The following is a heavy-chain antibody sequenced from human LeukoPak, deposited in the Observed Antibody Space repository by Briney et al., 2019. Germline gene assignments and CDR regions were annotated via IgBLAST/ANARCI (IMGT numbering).Heavy chain of an antibody. CDR3: VKSAGKDGYRDVFDI. D-gene: IGHD5-24*01. CDR2: ITKSGDQT. V-gene: IGHV3-23*01. J-gene: IGHJ3*02. CDR1: GITFSNSA. Sequence: PGGSLRLSCVPSGITFSNSALSWVRQAPGKGLEWVSTITKSGDQTHHADSVRGLFTISRDIFKNTLYLQMNSLRAEDTAVYHCVKSAGKDGYRDVFDIWGQGTVVTVSS.